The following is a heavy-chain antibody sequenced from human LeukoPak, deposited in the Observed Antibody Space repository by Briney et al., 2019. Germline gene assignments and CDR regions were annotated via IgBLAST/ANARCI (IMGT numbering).Heavy chain of an antibody. J-gene: IGHJ4*02. CDR1: GFTFSSYA. CDR2: ISGSGGST. V-gene: IGHV3-23*01. D-gene: IGHD3-22*01. CDR3: AKDDQYYYDSSGYYS. Sequence: GGSLRLSCAASGFTFSSYAMSWVRQAPGEGLEWVSAISGSGGSTYYADSVRGRFTISRDNSKNTLYLQMNSLRAEDTAVYYCAKDDQYYYDSSGYYSWGQGTLVTVSS.